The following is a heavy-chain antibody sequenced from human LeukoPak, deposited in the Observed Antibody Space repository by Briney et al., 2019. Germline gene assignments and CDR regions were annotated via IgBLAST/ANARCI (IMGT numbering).Heavy chain of an antibody. CDR3: ARGHFTYYFDY. CDR2: IYTSGST. J-gene: IGHJ4*02. D-gene: IGHD3-3*02. CDR1: GGSISSGSYY. V-gene: IGHV4-61*02. Sequence: SETLSLTCTVSGGSISSGSYYWRWIRQPAGKGLEWIGRIYTSGSTNYNPSLKSRVTISVDTSKNQFSLKLSSVTAADTAAYYCARGHFTYYFDYWGQGTLVTVSS.